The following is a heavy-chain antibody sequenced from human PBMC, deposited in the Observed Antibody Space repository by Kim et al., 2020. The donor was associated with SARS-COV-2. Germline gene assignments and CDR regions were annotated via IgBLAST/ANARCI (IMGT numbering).Heavy chain of an antibody. CDR3: ARGGSGPNWFDP. J-gene: IGHJ5*02. Sequence: SETLSLTCTVSGGSISSYYWSWIRQPPGKELEWIGYIHYSGTTNYNPSLKSRVTLSLDTSKNQFSLKLSSVTAADTAVYYCARGGSGPNWFDPWGQGTLVSVSS. CDR1: GGSISSYY. V-gene: IGHV4-59*01. D-gene: IGHD3-10*01. CDR2: IHYSGTT.